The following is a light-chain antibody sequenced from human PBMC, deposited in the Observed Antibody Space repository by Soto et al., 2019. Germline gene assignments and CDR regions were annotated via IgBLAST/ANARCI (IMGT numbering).Light chain of an antibody. CDR2: DVS. J-gene: IGKJ1*01. Sequence: DIQMTQSPSTLSASVGDRVTITCRASQSISSWLAWYQQKPGKAPNLLIYDVSNLESGVPSRFSGSGSGTEFTLTISSLQADDFATYYCTQYNSYSPWTFGQGIKVDIX. CDR1: QSISSW. CDR3: TQYNSYSPWT. V-gene: IGKV1-5*01.